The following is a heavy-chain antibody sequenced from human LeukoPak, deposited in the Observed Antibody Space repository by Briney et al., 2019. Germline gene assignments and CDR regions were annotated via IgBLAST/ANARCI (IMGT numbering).Heavy chain of an antibody. CDR1: GYTFTSFD. V-gene: IGHV1-8*01. CDR3: ARDPGYDAFDI. J-gene: IGHJ3*02. Sequence: ASVTVSCKASGYTFTSFDINWVRQATGQGLEWMGWMNRYSGNTGYAQKFQGRVTMTRNTSISTAYMELSSLRSEDTAVYYCARDPGYDAFDIWGQGTMVTVSS. D-gene: IGHD3-22*01. CDR2: MNRYSGNT.